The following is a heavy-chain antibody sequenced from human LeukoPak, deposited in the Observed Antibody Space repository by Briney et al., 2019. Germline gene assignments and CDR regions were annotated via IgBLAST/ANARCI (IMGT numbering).Heavy chain of an antibody. Sequence: PWASVRVSCKASGYTFTTYDLNWVRQTTGQGLEWMGWMHPNTGNTDFAQKFQGRVTLTRDTSTDTAYMELRSLTSDDTAVYFCARGRSSLNDAFDVWGQGTLTTVSS. CDR2: MHPNTGNT. V-gene: IGHV1-8*01. CDR3: ARGRSSLNDAFDV. J-gene: IGHJ3*01. CDR1: GYTFTTYD.